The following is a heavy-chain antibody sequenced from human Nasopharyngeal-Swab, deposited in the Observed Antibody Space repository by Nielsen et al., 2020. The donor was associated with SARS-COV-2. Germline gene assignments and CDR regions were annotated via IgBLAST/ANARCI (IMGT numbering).Heavy chain of an antibody. Sequence: SGPTLVKPTQTLTLTCTFSGFSLSTSGMCVSWIRQPPGKALEWLALIDWDDDKYYSTSLETRLTISKDTSKNQVVLTVTDMDPVDTATYYCARTPPTIAAHAFDIWGQGTMVTVSS. CDR3: ARTPPTIAAHAFDI. D-gene: IGHD6-13*01. V-gene: IGHV2-70*01. CDR1: GFSLSTSGMC. J-gene: IGHJ3*02. CDR2: IDWDDDK.